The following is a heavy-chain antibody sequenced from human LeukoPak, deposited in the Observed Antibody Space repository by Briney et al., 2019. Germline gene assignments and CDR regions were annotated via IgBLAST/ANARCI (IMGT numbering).Heavy chain of an antibody. J-gene: IGHJ4*02. CDR1: GFTFSRLA. CDR3: AKDHESDGYPCLDH. D-gene: IGHD3-22*01. Sequence: GGSLRLSCAASGFTFSRLAMTWVRQAPGKGLEWVSTISASGPYYADAVRGRFTISRDNSRNTLSLQMDSLRAEDTAVYYCAKDHESDGYPCLDHWGLGTLVTVSS. CDR2: ISASGP. V-gene: IGHV3-23*01.